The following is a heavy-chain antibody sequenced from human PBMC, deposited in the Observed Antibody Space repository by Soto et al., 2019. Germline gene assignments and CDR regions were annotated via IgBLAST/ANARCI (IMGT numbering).Heavy chain of an antibody. D-gene: IGHD6-19*01. V-gene: IGHV1-69*02. CDR3: ARTLAVAYYYGMDV. Sequence: QVQLVQSGAEVKKPGSSVKVSCKASGGTFSSYTISWVRQAPGQGLEWMGRIIPILGIANYAQKFQGRVTITADKYTSTDYMELSSLRSEDTAVYYCARTLAVAYYYGMDVWGQGTTVTVSS. CDR1: GGTFSSYT. J-gene: IGHJ6*02. CDR2: IIPILGIA.